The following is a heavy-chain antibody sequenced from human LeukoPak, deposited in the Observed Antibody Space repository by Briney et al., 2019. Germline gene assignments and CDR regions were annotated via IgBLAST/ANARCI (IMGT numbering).Heavy chain of an antibody. V-gene: IGHV3-30-3*01. CDR2: ISYDGSNK. CDR1: GFTFSSYA. Sequence: PGRSLRLFCAASGFTFSSYAMHWVRQAPGKGLEWVAVISYDGSNKYYADSVKGRFTISRDNSKNTLYLQMNSLRAEDTAVYYCARAGGSYWGVFDYWGQGTLVTVSS. D-gene: IGHD1-26*01. J-gene: IGHJ4*02. CDR3: ARAGGSYWGVFDY.